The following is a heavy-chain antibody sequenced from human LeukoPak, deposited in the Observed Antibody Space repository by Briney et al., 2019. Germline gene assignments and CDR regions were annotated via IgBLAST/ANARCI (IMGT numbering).Heavy chain of an antibody. Sequence: SETLSLTCAVSGGSISSGGYSWSWIRQPPGKGLEWIGYINYSGSTYYHPSLKSRVPISVDTSKNQFSMKLRSVTAADTAVYYCGRVLGSGRGVDYMDVWGKGTTVTVSS. CDR3: GRVLGSGRGVDYMDV. D-gene: IGHD3-10*01. J-gene: IGHJ6*03. CDR1: GGSISSGGYS. V-gene: IGHV4-30-4*07. CDR2: INYSGST.